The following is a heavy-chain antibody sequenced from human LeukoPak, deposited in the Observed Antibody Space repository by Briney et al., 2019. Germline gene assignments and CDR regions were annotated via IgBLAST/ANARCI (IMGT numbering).Heavy chain of an antibody. V-gene: IGHV3-23*01. CDR2: ISNNGGYT. CDR1: GFTFSSSA. Sequence: GGSLRLSCAASGFTFSSSAMSWVRQAPGKGLEWVSAISNNGGYTYYADSVQGRFTISRDNSKSTLCLQMNSLRAEDTAVYYCARDPTNWGYFDYWGQGTLVTVSS. D-gene: IGHD7-27*01. J-gene: IGHJ4*02. CDR3: ARDPTNWGYFDY.